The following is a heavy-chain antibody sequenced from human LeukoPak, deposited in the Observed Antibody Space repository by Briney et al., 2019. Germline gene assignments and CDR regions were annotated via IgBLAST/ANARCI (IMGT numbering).Heavy chain of an antibody. D-gene: IGHD3-22*01. V-gene: IGHV4-59*11. Sequence: SETLSLTCAVSGGSISGHYWSWIRQPPGKGLEWIGYVYYSGKTYCSSSLRSRVTISVDTSKNHFSLKLTSVTAADTAVYYCARLLDNDSSGDPDTFDMWGQGTMVTVSS. CDR1: GGSISGHY. CDR3: ARLLDNDSSGDPDTFDM. J-gene: IGHJ3*02. CDR2: VYYSGKT.